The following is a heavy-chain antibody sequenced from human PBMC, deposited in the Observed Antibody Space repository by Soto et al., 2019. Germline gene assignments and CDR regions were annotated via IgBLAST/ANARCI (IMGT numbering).Heavy chain of an antibody. D-gene: IGHD2-2*01. V-gene: IGHV1-69*01. CDR1: GGTFSSYA. J-gene: IGHJ6*02. Sequence: QVQLVQSGAEVKKPGSSVKVSCKASGGTFSSYAISWVRQAPGQGLEWMGGIIPIFGTANYAQKFQGRVTITADESTSTAYMELSSLRSEDKAVYYCAGEGYCSSTSCPRHYYGMDVWGQGTTVTVSS. CDR2: IIPIFGTA. CDR3: AGEGYCSSTSCPRHYYGMDV.